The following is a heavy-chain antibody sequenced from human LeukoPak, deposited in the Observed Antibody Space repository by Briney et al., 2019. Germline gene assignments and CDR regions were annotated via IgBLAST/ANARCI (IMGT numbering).Heavy chain of an antibody. J-gene: IGHJ5*02. D-gene: IGHD2-2*01. CDR2: ISAYNGNT. Sequence: ASVKVSCKASGYTFTSYGISWVRQAPGQGLEWMGWISAYNGNTNYAQKLQGRVTMTTDTSTSTAYMELRSLRSDDTAVYYCARGVRPYCSSTSCPNWFDPWGQGTLVTVSS. CDR1: GYTFTSYG. CDR3: ARGVRPYCSSTSCPNWFDP. V-gene: IGHV1-18*01.